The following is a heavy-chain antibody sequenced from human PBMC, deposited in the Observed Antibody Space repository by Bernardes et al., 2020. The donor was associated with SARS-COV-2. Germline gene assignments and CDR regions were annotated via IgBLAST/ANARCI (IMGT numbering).Heavy chain of an antibody. CDR3: ASLGYCSGGSCLHYYYGMDV. D-gene: IGHD2-15*01. Sequence: CLRLSCAASGFTFSSYGMHWVRQAPGKGLEWVAVIWYDGSNKYYADSVKGRFTISRDNSKNTLYLQMNSLRAEDTAVYYCASLGYCSGGSCLHYYYGMDVWGQGTTVTVSS. CDR1: GFTFSSYG. CDR2: IWYDGSNK. J-gene: IGHJ6*02. V-gene: IGHV3-33*01.